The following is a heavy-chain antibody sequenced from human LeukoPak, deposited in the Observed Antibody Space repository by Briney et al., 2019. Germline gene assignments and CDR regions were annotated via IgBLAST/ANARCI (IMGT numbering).Heavy chain of an antibody. Sequence: GASVKVSCKASGYTFTSYGISRVRQAPGQGLEWMGWISAYNGNTNYAQKPQGRVTMTTDTSTSTAYMELRSLRSDDTAVYYCARVLAAPWFDPWGQGTLVTVSS. J-gene: IGHJ5*02. D-gene: IGHD6-25*01. CDR2: ISAYNGNT. CDR1: GYTFTSYG. CDR3: ARVLAAPWFDP. V-gene: IGHV1-18*04.